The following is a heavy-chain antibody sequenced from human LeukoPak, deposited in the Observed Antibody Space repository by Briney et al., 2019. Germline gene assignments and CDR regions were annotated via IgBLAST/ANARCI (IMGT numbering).Heavy chain of an antibody. Sequence: SETLSLTRTVSGGSISSSSYYWGWIRQPPGKGLEWIGSIYYSGSTYYNPSLKSRVTISVDTSKNQFSLKLSSVTAADTAVYYCARGWGDDYFDYWGQGTLVTVSS. J-gene: IGHJ4*02. CDR1: GGSISSSSYY. CDR2: IYYSGST. V-gene: IGHV4-39*01. CDR3: ARGWGDDYFDY. D-gene: IGHD3-16*01.